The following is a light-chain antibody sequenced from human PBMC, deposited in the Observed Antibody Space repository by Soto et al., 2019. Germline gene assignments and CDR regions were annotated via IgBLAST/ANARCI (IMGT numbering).Light chain of an antibody. CDR1: RTVHSN. J-gene: IGKJ5*01. CDR3: QQYGSSPIT. CDR2: GAS. Sequence: EIVITQSPATLSVSPGDRVTLSLRARRTVHSNVAWYQHKPGQAPRLLIYGASFRATGMPARFSGSGFGTEFTLTISSLQSEDFAVYYCQQYGSSPITFGQGTRLEIK. V-gene: IGKV3-15*01.